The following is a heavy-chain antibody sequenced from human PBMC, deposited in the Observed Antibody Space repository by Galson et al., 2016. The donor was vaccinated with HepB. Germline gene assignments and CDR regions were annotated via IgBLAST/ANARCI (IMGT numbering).Heavy chain of an antibody. Sequence: SLRLSCAASGFTFSRYAMTWVRQAPGKGLEWVSAISGSGDSTYYADAVKGRFTISRDNSKNTLHLQMNSLRAEDTAVYFCAKDLRKRSLFGSTFGVFIAPYFDYWGQGTLVTVSS. CDR1: GFTFSRYA. V-gene: IGHV3-23*01. CDR2: ISGSGDST. CDR3: AKDLRKRSLFGSTFGVFIAPYFDY. J-gene: IGHJ4*02. D-gene: IGHD3-16*02.